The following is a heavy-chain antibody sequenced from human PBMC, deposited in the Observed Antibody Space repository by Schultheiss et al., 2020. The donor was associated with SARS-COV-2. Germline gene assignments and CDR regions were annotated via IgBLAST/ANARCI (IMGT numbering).Heavy chain of an antibody. CDR3: ARSYDYVWGSYRPKGFDY. J-gene: IGHJ4*02. CDR2: IYHSGST. CDR1: GGSISSSNYY. D-gene: IGHD3-16*02. Sequence: SQTLSLTCTVSGGSISSSNYYWGWIRQTPGKGLEWIGSIYHSGSTYYNPSLKSRVTISVDTSKNQFSLQLNSVTPEDTAVYYCARSYDYVWGSYRPKGFDYWGQGTLVTVSS. V-gene: IGHV4-39*07.